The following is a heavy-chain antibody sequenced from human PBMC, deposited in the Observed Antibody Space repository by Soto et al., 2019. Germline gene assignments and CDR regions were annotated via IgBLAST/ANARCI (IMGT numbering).Heavy chain of an antibody. V-gene: IGHV1-46*01. CDR2: INPICGST. CDR1: GYPFTSSY. J-gene: IGHJ6*02. Sequence: ESGQVDCNASGYPFTSSYIQCVGQAHGQGLEWIGLINPICGSTSYAQKFQGRVTMTRDTSTSTVYMELSSLRSEDTAGYYCARDLPLWFGELFAVYYGRDVWGQGPAVTV. CDR3: ARDLPLWFGELFAVYYGRDV. D-gene: IGHD3-10*01.